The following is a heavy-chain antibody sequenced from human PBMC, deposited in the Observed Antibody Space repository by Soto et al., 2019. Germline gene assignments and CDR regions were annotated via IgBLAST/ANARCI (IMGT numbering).Heavy chain of an antibody. V-gene: IGHV4-30-2*01. CDR2: IYHSGST. CDR3: ARTVVPAAIFWFDP. J-gene: IGHJ5*02. D-gene: IGHD2-2*01. Sequence: SETLSLTCAVSGGSISSGGYSWSWIRQPPGKGLEWIGYIYHSGSTYYNPSLKSRVTISVDRSKNQFSLKLSSVTAADTAVYYCARTVVPAAIFWFDPWGQGTLVTVSS. CDR1: GGSISSGGYS.